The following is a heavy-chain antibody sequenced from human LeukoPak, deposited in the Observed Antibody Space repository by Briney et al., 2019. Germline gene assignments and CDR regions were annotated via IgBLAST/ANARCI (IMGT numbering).Heavy chain of an antibody. CDR3: ARIDNSGYYGYLQH. V-gene: IGHV3-48*03. Sequence: GGSLRLSCAASGFTFSSYEMNWVRQAPGKGLEWVSYISGSGSTIYYADSVKGRFTISRDNAKNSLCLQMNSLRAEDTAVYYCARIDNSGYYGYLQHWGQGTLVTVSS. D-gene: IGHD3-22*01. CDR2: ISGSGSTI. CDR1: GFTFSSYE. J-gene: IGHJ1*01.